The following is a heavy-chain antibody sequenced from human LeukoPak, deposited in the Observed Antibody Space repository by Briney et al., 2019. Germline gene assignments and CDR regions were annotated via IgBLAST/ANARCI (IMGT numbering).Heavy chain of an antibody. D-gene: IGHD4-23*01. Sequence: PGGSLRLSCAASGLTVSSNYMSWVRQAPGKGLEWVSVMYSDGSTYYADSVKGRFTISRDNSKNTVYLQMNSLRAEDTAVYFCARRPDYGGTPTFDYWGQGTLVTVSS. V-gene: IGHV3-66*01. CDR3: ARRPDYGGTPTFDY. CDR1: GLTVSSNY. CDR2: MYSDGST. J-gene: IGHJ4*02.